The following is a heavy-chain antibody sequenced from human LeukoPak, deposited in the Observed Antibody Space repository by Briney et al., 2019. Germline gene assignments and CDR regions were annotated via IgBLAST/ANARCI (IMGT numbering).Heavy chain of an antibody. D-gene: IGHD6-13*01. CDR2: IYTSGST. CDR3: ARVAAAGTPEYYFDY. Sequence: SETLSLTCTVSGDSISSYYWSWIRQPAGKGLEWIGRIYTSGSTNYNPSLKSRVTMSVDTSKNQFSLKLSSVTAADTAVYYCARVAAAGTPEYYFDYWGQGTLVTVSS. CDR1: GDSISSYY. J-gene: IGHJ4*02. V-gene: IGHV4-4*07.